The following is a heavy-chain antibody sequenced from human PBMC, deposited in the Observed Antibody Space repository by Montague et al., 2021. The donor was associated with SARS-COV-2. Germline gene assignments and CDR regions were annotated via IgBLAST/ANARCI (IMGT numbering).Heavy chain of an antibody. CDR1: GFTFSSYW. D-gene: IGHD6-13*01. J-gene: IGHJ6*02. V-gene: IGHV3-74*01. Sequence: SLRFSCAASGFTFSSYWMHWVRQAPGKGLVWVSRINSDGSSTSYADSVKGRFTISRDNAKNTLYLQMNSLRAEDTAAYYCARSGQQLVHPLATLYYYYGMDVWGQGTTVTVSS. CDR3: ARSGQQLVHPLATLYYYYGMDV. CDR2: INSDGSST.